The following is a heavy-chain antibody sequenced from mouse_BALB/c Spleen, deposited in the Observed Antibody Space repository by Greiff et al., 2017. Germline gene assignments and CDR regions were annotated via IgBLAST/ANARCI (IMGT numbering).Heavy chain of an antibody. CDR2: IWAGGST. V-gene: IGHV2-9*02. D-gene: IGHD1-2*01. J-gene: IGHJ4*01. Sequence: VMLVESGPGLVAPSQSLSITCTVSGFSLTSYGVHWVRQPPGKGLEWLGVIWAGGSTNYNSALMSRLSISKDNSKSQVFLKMNSLQTDDTAMYYCARELRLRGPYAMDYWGQGTSVTVSS. CDR1: GFSLTSYG. CDR3: ARELRLRGPYAMDY.